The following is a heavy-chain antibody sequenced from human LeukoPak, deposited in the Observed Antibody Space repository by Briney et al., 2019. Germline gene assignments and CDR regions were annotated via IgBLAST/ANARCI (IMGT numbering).Heavy chain of an antibody. Sequence: PAGSLRLSCAASGFTFSSNAMSWVRQDPGKGRLGVSAISGSGGNTYYADSVKGRFTISRDNSKNTLSLQMNSLGAEDTAVYYCAKDGVYGSGSSYYFDYWGQGTLVTVSS. CDR1: GFTFSSNA. CDR2: ISGSGGNT. D-gene: IGHD3-10*01. CDR3: AKDGVYGSGSSYYFDY. V-gene: IGHV3-23*01. J-gene: IGHJ4*02.